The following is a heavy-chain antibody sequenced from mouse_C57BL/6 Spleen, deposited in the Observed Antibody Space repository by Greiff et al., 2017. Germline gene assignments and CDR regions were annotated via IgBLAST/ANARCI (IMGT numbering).Heavy chain of an antibody. CDR3: SRAEYYGSSYWYFDV. CDR2: ISSGGSYT. V-gene: IGHV5-6*01. CDR1: GFTFSSYG. D-gene: IGHD1-1*01. J-gene: IGHJ1*03. Sequence: VQLKESGGDLVKPGGSLKLSCAASGFTFSSYGMSWVRQTPDKRLEWVATISSGGSYTYYPDSVKGRFTISRDNAKNTLYRQMSSLKSEDTAMYYCSRAEYYGSSYWYFDVWGTGTTVTVAS.